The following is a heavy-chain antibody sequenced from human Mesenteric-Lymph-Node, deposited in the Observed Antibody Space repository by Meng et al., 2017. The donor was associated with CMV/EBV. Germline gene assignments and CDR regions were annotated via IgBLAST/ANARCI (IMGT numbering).Heavy chain of an antibody. CDR3: ARDRDTDWYSPFDY. J-gene: IGHJ4*02. CDR2: INPKTGGR. V-gene: IGHV1-2*06. D-gene: IGHD3-9*01. Sequence: QVQLVQSGAEVKKPGSPVKVSCKASGGTFSSYTISWVRPAPGQGLEWMGRINPKTGGRSYAQNFQGRVTMTRDTSINTAYMEVNRLNSDDTAMYYCARDRDTDWYSPFDYWGPGTLVTVSS. CDR1: GGTFSSYT.